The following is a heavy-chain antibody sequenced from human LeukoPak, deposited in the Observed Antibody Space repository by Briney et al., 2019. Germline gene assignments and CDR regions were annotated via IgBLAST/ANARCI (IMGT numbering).Heavy chain of an antibody. CDR1: GGSFSGYY. CDR3: ARSYSSSWYRNYMDV. CDR2: INHSGST. V-gene: IGHV4-34*01. J-gene: IGHJ6*03. Sequence: SETLSLTCAVYGGSFSGYYWSWIRQPPGKGLEWIGEINHSGSTNYNPSLKSRVTISVDTSKNQFSLKLSSVTAADTAVYYCARSYSSSWYRNYMDVWGKGTTVTISS. D-gene: IGHD6-13*01.